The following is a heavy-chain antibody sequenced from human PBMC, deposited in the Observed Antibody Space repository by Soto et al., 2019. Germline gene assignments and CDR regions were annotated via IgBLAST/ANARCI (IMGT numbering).Heavy chain of an antibody. D-gene: IGHD1-1*01. V-gene: IGHV1-69*04. Sequence: QVQLVQSGAEVKKPGSSVKVSCKASGGTFTSYSITWVRQAPGQGLEWMGRIIPVLGIVNYAQKFQGRVTMTADNATTTAYREVSSLRSEDTAVEYWARDGLGTTRRYFDSWGQGTLVTVSS. CDR1: GGTFTSYS. J-gene: IGHJ4*02. CDR2: IIPVLGIV. CDR3: ARDGLGTTRRYFDS.